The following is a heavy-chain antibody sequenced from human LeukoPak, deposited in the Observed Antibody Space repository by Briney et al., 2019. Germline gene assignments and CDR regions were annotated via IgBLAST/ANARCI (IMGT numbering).Heavy chain of an antibody. V-gene: IGHV1-3*03. CDR2: INCGNGNT. Sequence: VKVSCKASGYTFSSYGNTWARQAPGQGLEWMGWINCGNGNTKYSQEFQGRVTITTDTSASTTYMHLSSLRSEDMAVYYCARARTISSNWGIDYWGEETLVTVSS. CDR3: ARARTISSNWGIDY. D-gene: IGHD6-13*01. J-gene: IGHJ4*02. CDR1: GYTFSSYG.